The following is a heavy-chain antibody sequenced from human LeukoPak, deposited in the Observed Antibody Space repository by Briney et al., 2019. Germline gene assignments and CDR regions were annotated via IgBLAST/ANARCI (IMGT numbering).Heavy chain of an antibody. CDR1: GYSFTSYC. Sequence: GESLKISCKGSGYSFTSYCIGWGRQMPGKGLEWMGIIYPGDSDTRYSPSFQGPVTISADKSISTAYLQWSSLKASDTAMYYCARRRSYAFDYWGQGTLVTVSS. J-gene: IGHJ4*02. V-gene: IGHV5-51*01. D-gene: IGHD2-2*01. CDR3: ARRRSYAFDY. CDR2: IYPGDSDT.